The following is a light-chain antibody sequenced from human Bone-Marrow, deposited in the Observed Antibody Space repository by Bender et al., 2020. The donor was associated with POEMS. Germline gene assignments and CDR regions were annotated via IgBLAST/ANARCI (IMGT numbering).Light chain of an antibody. Sequence: QSVLAQSASVSGSPGQSITISCTGTSTDVGGYTYVSWYQQHPGKAPKLMIYEVSTRASGVSNRFSGSKSVNTASLTISGLQAEDEADYYCCSYAGSMIWVFGGGTRLTVL. J-gene: IGLJ3*02. CDR3: CSYAGSMIWV. CDR2: EVS. V-gene: IGLV2-14*01. CDR1: STDVGGYTY.